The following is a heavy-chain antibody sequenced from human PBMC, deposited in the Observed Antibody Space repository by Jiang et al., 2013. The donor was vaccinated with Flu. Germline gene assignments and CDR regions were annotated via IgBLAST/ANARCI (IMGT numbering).Heavy chain of an antibody. J-gene: IGHJ5*02. CDR1: GFIFSTYA. CDR3: AKDWVERPEGWFDP. D-gene: IGHD1-1*01. Sequence: QLVESGGGLVQPGGSLRLSCAASGFIFSTYAMSWVRQVPGKGLEWVSAISGSGGSTSYADSVKGRFTISRDNSKNTLYLQMNSLRAEDTAVYYCAKDWVERPEGWFDPWGQGTLVTVSS. V-gene: IGHV3-23*04. CDR2: ISGSGGST.